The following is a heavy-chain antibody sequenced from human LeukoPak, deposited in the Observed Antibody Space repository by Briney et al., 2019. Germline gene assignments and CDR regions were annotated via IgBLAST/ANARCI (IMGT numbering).Heavy chain of an antibody. V-gene: IGHV4-59*01. J-gene: IGHJ1*01. CDR3: ATTTVTTWEYFQH. Sequence: SETLSLTCTVSGGSISSYYWSWIRQPPGKGLEWIGYIYYSGSTNYNPSLKGRVTISVDTSKNQFSLKLSSVTAADTAVYYCATTTVTTWEYFQHWGQGTLVTVSS. D-gene: IGHD4-17*01. CDR1: GGSISSYY. CDR2: IYYSGST.